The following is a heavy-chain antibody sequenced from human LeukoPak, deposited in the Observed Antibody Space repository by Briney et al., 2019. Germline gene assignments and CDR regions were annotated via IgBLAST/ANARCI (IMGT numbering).Heavy chain of an antibody. CDR3: ARSQVGATPDFDY. CDR1: GFTFSGYG. J-gene: IGHJ4*02. D-gene: IGHD1-26*01. CDR2: MWYDGSNE. V-gene: IGHV3-33*01. Sequence: QTGGSLRLSCAASGFTFSGYGMHWVRQAPGKGLEWVAVMWYDGSNEYYADSVKGRFTIFRDNSKSTLYLQMNSLRAEDTAVYYCARSQVGATPDFDYWGQGTLVTVSS.